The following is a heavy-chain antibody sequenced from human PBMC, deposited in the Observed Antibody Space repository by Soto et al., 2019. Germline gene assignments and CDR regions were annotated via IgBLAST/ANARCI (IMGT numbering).Heavy chain of an antibody. Sequence: QGQLVQSGPEVKKSGASVKVSCKASGYTFSRYGISWVRQAPGQGLEWMGWISGYNGDTKYAQKVQGRVTMTIDTSXYTAYMELRSLTSDDTAIYYCAKNGQPPYYYYGMDVWGQGTTVTVSS. CDR3: AKNGQPPYYYYGMDV. CDR2: ISGYNGDT. V-gene: IGHV1-18*01. CDR1: GYTFSRYG. J-gene: IGHJ6*02. D-gene: IGHD2-8*01.